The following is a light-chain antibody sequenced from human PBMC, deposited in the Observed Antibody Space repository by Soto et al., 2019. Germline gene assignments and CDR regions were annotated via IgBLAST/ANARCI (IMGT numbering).Light chain of an antibody. J-gene: IGKJ5*01. Sequence: DIQMTQSPSTLSGSVGERVTITCRASQTISSWLAWYQQKPGKAPKLLIYKASTLKSGVPSRFSGSGSGTEFTLTISSLQPEDFATYYCQQLNSYPITFGQGTRLEIK. CDR3: QQLNSYPIT. CDR1: QTISSW. V-gene: IGKV1-5*03. CDR2: KAS.